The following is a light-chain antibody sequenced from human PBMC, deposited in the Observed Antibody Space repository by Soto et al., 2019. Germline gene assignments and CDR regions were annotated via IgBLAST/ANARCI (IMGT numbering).Light chain of an antibody. J-gene: IGKJ1*01. CDR1: QSVSNNY. CDR3: QQHGSSPA. Sequence: EIVLTQSPGTLSLSPGERATLSCRASQSVSNNYLAWYQQKPGQAPRLLIYGASNRATGIPDRFSGSGSGTDLALTISSLEQEDSAGYYCQQHGSSPAVGKGTKLDSK. V-gene: IGKV3-20*01. CDR2: GAS.